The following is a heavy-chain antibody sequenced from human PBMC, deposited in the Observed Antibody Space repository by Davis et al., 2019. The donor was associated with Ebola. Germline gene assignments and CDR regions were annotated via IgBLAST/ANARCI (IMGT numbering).Heavy chain of an antibody. Sequence: SETLSLTCALYGGSFSGYYWSWIRQPPGKGLEWIGEINHSGSTNYNPSLKSRVTISVDTSKNPFSLKLSSVTAADTAVYYCARLLVAAVVDYWGQGTLVTVSS. J-gene: IGHJ4*02. CDR3: ARLLVAAVVDY. CDR1: GGSFSGYY. D-gene: IGHD6-13*01. V-gene: IGHV4-34*01. CDR2: INHSGST.